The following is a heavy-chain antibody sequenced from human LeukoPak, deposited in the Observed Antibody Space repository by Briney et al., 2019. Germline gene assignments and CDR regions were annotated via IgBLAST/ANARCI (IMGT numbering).Heavy chain of an antibody. CDR2: INTNTGNP. D-gene: IGHD3-9*01. V-gene: IGHV7-4-1*02. CDR3: ARVDILTGYYPFDP. J-gene: IGHJ5*02. Sequence: SVKVCCKASGYTFTRYAMNWVRQAPGQGLEWMGWINTNTGNPTYAQGFTGRFVYSLDTSVSTAYLQISRLKAEDTAVYYCARVDILTGYYPFDPWGQGTLVTVSS. CDR1: GYTFTRYA.